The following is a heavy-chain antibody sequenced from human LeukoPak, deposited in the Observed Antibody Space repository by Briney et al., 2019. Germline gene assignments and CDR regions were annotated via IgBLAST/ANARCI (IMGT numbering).Heavy chain of an antibody. CDR3: AKGIGWKRAAGLDY. CDR2: ISWNSGSI. J-gene: IGHJ4*02. CDR1: GFTFDDYA. V-gene: IGHV3-9*03. D-gene: IGHD1-1*01. Sequence: PGRSLRLSCAASGFTFDDYAMHWVRQAPGKGLEWVSGISWNSGSIGYADSVKGRFTISRDNAKNSLYLQMNSLRAEDMALYYCAKGIGWKRAAGLDYWGQGTLSPSPQ.